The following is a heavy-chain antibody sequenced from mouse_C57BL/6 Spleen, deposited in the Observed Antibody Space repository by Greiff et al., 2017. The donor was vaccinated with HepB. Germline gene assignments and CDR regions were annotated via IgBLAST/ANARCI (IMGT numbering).Heavy chain of an antibody. CDR2: IDPHSGGT. J-gene: IGHJ4*01. D-gene: IGHD1-1*01. Sequence: QVQLQQPGAELVKPGASVKLSCKASGYTFTSYWMHWVKQRPGRGLEWIGRIDPHSGGTKYNEKFKSKATLTVDQPSSTAYMQLSSLTSEDSAVYYCARLPHYYGTNYYAMDYWGQGTSVTVSS. V-gene: IGHV1-72*01. CDR1: GYTFTSYW. CDR3: ARLPHYYGTNYYAMDY.